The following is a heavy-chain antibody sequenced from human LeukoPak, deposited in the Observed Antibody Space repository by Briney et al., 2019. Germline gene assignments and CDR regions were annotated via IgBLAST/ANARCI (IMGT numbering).Heavy chain of an antibody. D-gene: IGHD3-10*01. V-gene: IGHV3-21*01. Sequence: RVSLRLSCAASGLTFSTYTMYWVRQAPGKGLEWVSSITLSSKYIYYVDSVKGRFTISRDNSKNTLFLQMNSLRAEDTAIYYCAKDRDYYMSGSDYWGQGTLVSVST. CDR3: AKDRDYYMSGSDY. J-gene: IGHJ4*02. CDR2: ITLSSKYI. CDR1: GLTFSTYT.